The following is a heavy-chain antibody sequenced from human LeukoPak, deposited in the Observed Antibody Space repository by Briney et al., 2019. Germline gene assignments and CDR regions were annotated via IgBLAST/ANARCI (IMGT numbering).Heavy chain of an antibody. CDR3: ARKLGGAQCGGDCFFDH. V-gene: IGHV3-11*03. CDR2: ISPTGSYT. CDR1: GLMLNVYY. Sequence: GGSLRLSCEASGLMLNVYYMSWFRLAPGKGLEWIGYISPTGSYTTYADSVRGRFTISRDNAKNLLFLQMNDLRTEDTAVYYCARKLGGAQCGGDCFFDHWGQGTRVGVSS. D-gene: IGHD2-21*02. J-gene: IGHJ4*02.